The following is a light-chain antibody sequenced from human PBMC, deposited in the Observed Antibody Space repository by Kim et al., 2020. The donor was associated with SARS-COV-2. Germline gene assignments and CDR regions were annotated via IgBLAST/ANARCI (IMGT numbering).Light chain of an antibody. J-gene: IGLJ2*01. CDR3: NSRDSSGSHLI. CDR2: GNN. CDR1: SLRSYY. Sequence: AVGQTVRITCQGDSLRSYYASWYQQKPGQAPVVVMYGNNMRPSGIPDRFSGSRSGNAASLTITGAQAEDASDYYCNSRDSSGSHLIFGGGTKLTVL. V-gene: IGLV3-19*01.